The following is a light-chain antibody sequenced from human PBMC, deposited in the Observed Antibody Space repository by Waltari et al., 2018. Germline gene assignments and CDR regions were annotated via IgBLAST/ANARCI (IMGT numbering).Light chain of an antibody. CDR2: VDTDGSH. J-gene: IGLJ2*01. Sequence: QLVLTQSPSASASLGASVKLTCTLSSGHNSYTIAWHQQQPEKGPRYLMKVDTDGSHDNGDGFPHRFSGSSSGAERYLTISGLQSEDEADYYCQTWGTGIRVVFGGGTKLTVL. V-gene: IGLV4-69*01. CDR3: QTWGTGIRVV. CDR1: SGHNSYT.